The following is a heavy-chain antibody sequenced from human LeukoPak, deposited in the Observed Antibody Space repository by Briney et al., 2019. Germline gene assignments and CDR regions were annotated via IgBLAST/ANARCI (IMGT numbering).Heavy chain of an antibody. V-gene: IGHV3-23*01. CDR1: GFTFSSFA. CDR2: VSRSGVGT. Sequence: HTGGSLRLSCAASGFTFSSFAMSWIRQAPGKGLEWVSSVSRSGVGTYYADSVRGRFTISRDNSKNTVFLQMNSLRAEDTAVYYCAELGITMIGGVWGKGTTVTISS. CDR3: AELGITMIGGV. J-gene: IGHJ6*04. D-gene: IGHD3-10*02.